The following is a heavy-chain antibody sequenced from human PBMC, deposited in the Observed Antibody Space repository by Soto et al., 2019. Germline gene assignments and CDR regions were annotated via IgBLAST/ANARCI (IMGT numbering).Heavy chain of an antibody. D-gene: IGHD2-21*02. Sequence: ASVKVSCKASGYTFTSYGISWVRQAPGQGLEWMGWISAYNGNTNYAQKLQGRVTMTTDTSTSTAYMELRSLRSDDTAVYYCARGVYCGGDCYSYYFDYWGQGTLVTVYS. CDR3: ARGVYCGGDCYSYYFDY. J-gene: IGHJ4*02. CDR2: ISAYNGNT. V-gene: IGHV1-18*04. CDR1: GYTFTSYG.